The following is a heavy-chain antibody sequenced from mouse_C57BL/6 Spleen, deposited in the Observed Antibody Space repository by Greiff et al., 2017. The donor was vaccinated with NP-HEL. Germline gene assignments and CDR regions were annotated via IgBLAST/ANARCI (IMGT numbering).Heavy chain of an antibody. V-gene: IGHV5-4*01. CDR1: GFTFSSYA. CDR3: ARDHDEGFAY. J-gene: IGHJ3*01. D-gene: IGHD2-12*01. Sequence: EVKLVESGGGLVKPGGSLKLSCAASGFTFSSYAMSWVRQTPEKRLEWVATISDGGSYTYYPDNVKGRFTISRDNAKNNLYLQMSHLKSEDTAMYYCARDHDEGFAYWGQGTLVTVSA. CDR2: ISDGGSYT.